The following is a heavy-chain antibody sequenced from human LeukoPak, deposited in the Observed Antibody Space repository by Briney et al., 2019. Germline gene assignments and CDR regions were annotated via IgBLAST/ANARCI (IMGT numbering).Heavy chain of an antibody. D-gene: IGHD3-16*01. J-gene: IGHJ6*03. CDR3: ARDGVLESWRSCATYNYYYYMDV. CDR1: GFTFSHYW. CDR2: IKQDGGDK. V-gene: IGHV3-7*01. Sequence: VGSLRLSCAASGFTFSHYWLTWVRQAPGKGLRWVANIKQDGGDKYYVDSVEGRFTISRDNAKNSLYLQMSSLRVDDTAVYYCARDGVLESWRSCATYNYYYYMDVWGKGTTVTVSS.